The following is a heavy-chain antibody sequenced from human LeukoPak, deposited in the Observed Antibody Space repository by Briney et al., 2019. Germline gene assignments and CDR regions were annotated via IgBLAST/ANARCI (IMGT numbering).Heavy chain of an antibody. CDR1: GFTFSSYG. J-gene: IGHJ3*02. CDR3: AKDKYSYGSGVDAFDI. Sequence: GGSLRLSCAASGFTFSSYGMSWVRQAPGKGLEWVSVISADSATTFYADSVKGRFTISRDNSKKTLYLQMNSLRAEDTAFYYCAKDKYSYGSGVDAFDIWGQGTMVTVSS. D-gene: IGHD5-18*01. CDR2: ISADSATT. V-gene: IGHV3-23*01.